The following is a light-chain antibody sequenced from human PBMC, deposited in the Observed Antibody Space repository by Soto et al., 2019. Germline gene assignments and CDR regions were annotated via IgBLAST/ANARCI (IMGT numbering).Light chain of an antibody. Sequence: EIVLTQSPGTLSLSPGERATLSCRASQSVSSSYLAWYQQKPGQAPRLLIYGASSRATGIPDRFSGSGSGRDFTLTISRLEPEVFAVYYCQQYGSSPPLTFGGGTKVEIK. J-gene: IGKJ4*01. V-gene: IGKV3-20*01. CDR1: QSVSSSY. CDR3: QQYGSSPPLT. CDR2: GAS.